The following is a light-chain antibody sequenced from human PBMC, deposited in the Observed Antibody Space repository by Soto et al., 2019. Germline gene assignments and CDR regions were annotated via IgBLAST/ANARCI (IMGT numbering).Light chain of an antibody. Sequence: EIVLTQSPATLSLSPGERATLSCRASQSVSNYLAWYQQKPGQAPRLLIYEASNRATGIPARFSGSGSGTEFTLTISSLQSEDFAVYSCQQYNNWPLTFGQGTKVDIK. CDR2: EAS. CDR1: QSVSNY. J-gene: IGKJ1*01. CDR3: QQYNNWPLT. V-gene: IGKV3D-15*01.